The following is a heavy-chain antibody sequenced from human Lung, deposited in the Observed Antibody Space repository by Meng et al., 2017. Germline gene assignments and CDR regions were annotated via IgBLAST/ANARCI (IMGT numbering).Heavy chain of an antibody. CDR2: ISVYNVNT. D-gene: IGHD6-19*01. V-gene: IGHV1-18*01. CDR3: ARSPYSSGWPNFDS. Sequence: QVHLVQSGAEVREPGASLKVSCKASGYPFTNYGISWVRQAPGQGLEWMGWISVYNVNTNYAQKFQGRVTMTTDTSTSTTYMELRSLRSDDTGVYYCARSPYSSGWPNFDSWGQGTLVTVSS. J-gene: IGHJ4*02. CDR1: GYPFTNYG.